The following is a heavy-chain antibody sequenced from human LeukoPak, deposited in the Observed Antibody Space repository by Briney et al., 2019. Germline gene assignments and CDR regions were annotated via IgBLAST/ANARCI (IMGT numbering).Heavy chain of an antibody. V-gene: IGHV3-11*01. CDR2: ISNSGNTI. Sequence: GGSLRLSCAASGFTFGDYYMGWIRQAPGKGLEWVSYISNSGNTIKYADSVKGRFTISRDNAQNSLFLQMKSLRAEDTAVYYCARYRVITNDYFDSWGQGTLVTVSS. CDR1: GFTFGDYY. D-gene: IGHD3-16*01. CDR3: ARYRVITNDYFDS. J-gene: IGHJ4*02.